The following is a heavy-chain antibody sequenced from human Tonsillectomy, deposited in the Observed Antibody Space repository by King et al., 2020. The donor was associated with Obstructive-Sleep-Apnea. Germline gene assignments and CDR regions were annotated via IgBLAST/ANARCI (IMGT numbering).Heavy chain of an antibody. CDR3: AKDRGIVGPSHALGMTDH. Sequence: QLVQSGGGVVQPGRALRLSCAASGFTFNNYGMHWVRQAPGKGLEWVAVISYDGTKKYYSGSVKGRFTISRDKSKKTVCLQMNSLRAEETAIYYCAKDRGIVGPSHALGMTDHWGQGTLVTVSS. V-gene: IGHV3-30*18. J-gene: IGHJ4*02. D-gene: IGHD1-26*01. CDR1: GFTFNNYG. CDR2: ISYDGTKK.